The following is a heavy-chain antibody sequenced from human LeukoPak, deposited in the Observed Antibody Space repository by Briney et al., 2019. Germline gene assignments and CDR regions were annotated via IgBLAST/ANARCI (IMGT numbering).Heavy chain of an antibody. J-gene: IGHJ2*01. CDR2: IYYSGST. V-gene: IGHV4-39*01. D-gene: IGHD2/OR15-2a*01. CDR3: ARAFRARYFDL. CDR1: GGSITTSSYY. Sequence: SETLSLTCTVSGGSITTSSYYWGWIRQPPGKGLEWIGIIYYSGSTYYNPSLKGRVTISVDTSKNQFSLKLSSVTAADTAVYYCARAFRARYFDLCGRRSVVTDSS.